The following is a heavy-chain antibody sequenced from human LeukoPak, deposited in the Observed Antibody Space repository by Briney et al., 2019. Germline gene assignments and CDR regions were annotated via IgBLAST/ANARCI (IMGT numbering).Heavy chain of an antibody. D-gene: IGHD1-7*01. Sequence: PSQTLSLTCTVSGGSISSGGYYWSWIRQPPGKGLEWIGYIYHSGSTYYNPSLKSRVTISVDRSKSQFSLKLSSVTAADTAVYYCARSGITGNTNWFDPWGQGTLVTVSS. J-gene: IGHJ5*02. CDR3: ARSGITGNTNWFDP. V-gene: IGHV4-30-2*01. CDR2: IYHSGST. CDR1: GGSISSGGYY.